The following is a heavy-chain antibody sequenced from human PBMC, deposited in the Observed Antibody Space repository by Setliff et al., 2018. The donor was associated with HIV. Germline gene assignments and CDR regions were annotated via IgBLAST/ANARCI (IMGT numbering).Heavy chain of an antibody. CDR1: GGSISSHH. V-gene: IGHV4-4*09. Sequence: SETLSLTCSVSGGSISSHHWSWIRQPPGKGLEWIGYISQSGSTYYNPSLKGRVTISVDRSKNQFSLKLSSVTAADTAVYYCARGPYYYNSSGQISAEYFQHWGQGTLVTVSS. D-gene: IGHD3-22*01. CDR3: ARGPYYYNSSGQISAEYFQH. CDR2: ISQSGST. J-gene: IGHJ1*01.